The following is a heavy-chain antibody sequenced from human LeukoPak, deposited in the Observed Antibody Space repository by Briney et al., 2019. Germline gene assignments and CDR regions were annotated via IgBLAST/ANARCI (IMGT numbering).Heavy chain of an antibody. CDR1: GGSISSGSYY. J-gene: IGHJ4*02. Sequence: SQTPSLTCTVSGGSISSGSYYWSWIRQPAGKGLEWIGRIYTSGSTNYNPSLKSRVTISVDTSKNQFSLKLSSVTAADTAVYYCAREVPQLGILTGRDWGQGTLVTVSS. V-gene: IGHV4-61*02. CDR2: IYTSGST. D-gene: IGHD3-9*01. CDR3: AREVPQLGILTGRD.